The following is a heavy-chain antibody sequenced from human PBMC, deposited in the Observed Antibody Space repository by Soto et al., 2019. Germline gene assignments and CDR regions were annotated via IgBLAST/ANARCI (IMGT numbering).Heavy chain of an antibody. CDR3: ARDNSTRWSADF. V-gene: IGHV1-18*01. D-gene: IGHD2-15*01. CDR2: ISTSNGDT. Sequence: QVQLVQSGAEVKKPGASVKVSCKASGYTFTYHGISWVRQAPGQGLEWMGWISTSNGDTNYAQNLQGRVTLTTDTSTSTAYMDLRSLRSDDTAVYYCARDNSTRWSADFWGQGTLVTVSS. CDR1: GYTFTYHG. J-gene: IGHJ4*02.